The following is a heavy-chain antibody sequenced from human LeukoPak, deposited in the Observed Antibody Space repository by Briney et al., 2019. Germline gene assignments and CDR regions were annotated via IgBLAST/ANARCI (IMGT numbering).Heavy chain of an antibody. CDR2: INPNSGGT. CDR3: AMRDPEDVVVPAAILGY. CDR1: GYTFTSYY. D-gene: IGHD2-2*01. V-gene: IGHV1-2*02. Sequence: ASVKVSCKASGYTFTSYYMHWVRQAPGQGLEWMGWINPNSGGTNYAQKFQGRVTMTRDTSISTAYMELSRLRSDGTAVYYCAMRDPEDVVVPAAILGYWGQGTLVTVSS. J-gene: IGHJ4*02.